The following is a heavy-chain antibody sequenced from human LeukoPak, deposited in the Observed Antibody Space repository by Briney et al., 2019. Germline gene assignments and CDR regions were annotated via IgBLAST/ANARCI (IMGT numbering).Heavy chain of an antibody. CDR2: FDSEDADT. D-gene: IGHD3-10*01. CDR1: GHILTELS. J-gene: IGHJ4*02. CDR3: AIDLHLFRTRPDFDF. V-gene: IGHV1-24*01. Sequence: ASVKVSCKVSGHILTELSMHWVRQAPGQGLEWMGGFDSEDADTIYAHKFPGRVTMTEDTSTDTAYMELSSLRSEDTAVYYCAIDLHLFRTRPDFDFWGQGTLVTVSS.